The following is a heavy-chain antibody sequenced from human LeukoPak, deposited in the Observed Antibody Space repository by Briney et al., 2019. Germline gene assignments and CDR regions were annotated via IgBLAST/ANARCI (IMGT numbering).Heavy chain of an antibody. J-gene: IGHJ4*02. CDR1: GDSTTNHY. D-gene: IGHD6-13*01. Sequence: SETLSLTCTVAGDSTTNHYWSWIRQTPGKGLEWIGYITYSGTTSYNPSLKSRVTISVDTSKKQFSLKLSTVTAADTAVYYCAFMGGGSNWSSFDYWGQGTLVTVSS. CDR2: ITYSGTT. CDR3: AFMGGGSNWSSFDY. V-gene: IGHV4-59*11.